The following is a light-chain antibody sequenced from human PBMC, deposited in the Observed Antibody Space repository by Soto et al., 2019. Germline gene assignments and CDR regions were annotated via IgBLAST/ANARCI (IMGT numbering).Light chain of an antibody. CDR1: SSDVGGYNY. J-gene: IGLJ2*01. CDR2: DVS. CDR3: CSYAGSYVV. Sequence: ALTQPRSVSGSPGQSVTISCTGTSSDVGGYNYVSWYQQHPGKAPKLMIYDVSKRPSGVPDRFSGSKSGNTASLTISGLQAEDEADYYCCSYAGSYVVFGGGTQLTVL. V-gene: IGLV2-11*01.